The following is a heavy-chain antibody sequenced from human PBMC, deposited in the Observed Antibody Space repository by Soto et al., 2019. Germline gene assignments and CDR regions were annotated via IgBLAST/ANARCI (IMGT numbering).Heavy chain of an antibody. D-gene: IGHD3-10*01. Sequence: EVQLVESGGGLLQPGGSLRLSCAVSGFTFSTYSMNWVRQAPGKGLEWVSYISGGSRTIFYADSVKGRFTISRDNAKNSLYLQMNSLRAEDTAVYYCARVGTMVPGVLIVLWGQGTLVTVSS. CDR3: ARVGTMVPGVLIVL. V-gene: IGHV3-48*01. CDR1: GFTFSTYS. J-gene: IGHJ4*02. CDR2: ISGGSRTI.